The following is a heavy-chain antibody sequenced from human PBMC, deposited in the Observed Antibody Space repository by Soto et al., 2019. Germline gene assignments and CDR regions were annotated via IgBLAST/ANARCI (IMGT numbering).Heavy chain of an antibody. CDR3: SRRSVSHSNAFDF. V-gene: IGHV1-69*01. D-gene: IGHD2-15*01. Sequence: QVQLVQSGAVVKKPGSSVKVSCKASGGTFRNLAINWVRQAPGQGLAWMGGFIPIIGGGINAQKFQGRVTITTDESTCTAYMELSSLKSEDTSMYFCSRRSVSHSNAFDFWGQGTMVTVSS. CDR2: FIPIIGGG. CDR1: GGTFRNLA. J-gene: IGHJ3*01.